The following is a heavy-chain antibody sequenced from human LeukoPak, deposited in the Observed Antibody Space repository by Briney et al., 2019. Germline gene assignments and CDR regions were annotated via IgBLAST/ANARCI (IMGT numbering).Heavy chain of an antibody. V-gene: IGHV3-20*04. CDR3: ARDPGEIVGATFDY. CDR2: INWNGGST. Sequence: WPGGSLRLSCASSGFTFDDYGMSWVRQAPGKGLEWVSGINWNGGSTGYADSVKGRFTISRDNAKNSLYLQMNSLRAEDTALYYCARDPGEIVGATFDYWGQGTLVTVSS. CDR1: GFTFDDYG. D-gene: IGHD1-26*01. J-gene: IGHJ4*02.